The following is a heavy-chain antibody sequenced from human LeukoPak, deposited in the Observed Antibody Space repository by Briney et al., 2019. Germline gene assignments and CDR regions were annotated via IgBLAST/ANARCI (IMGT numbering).Heavy chain of an antibody. CDR1: GYTFTGYY. CDR2: INPNSGGT. V-gene: IGHV1-2*02. J-gene: IGHJ5*02. D-gene: IGHD3-3*01. Sequence: ASVKVSCKASGYTFTGYYMHWVRQAPGQGLEGMGWINPNSGGTNYAQKFQGRVTMTRDTSISTAYMELSRLRSDDTAVYYCARDRGGRRSGYPQPNWFDPWGQGTLVTVSS. CDR3: ARDRGGRRSGYPQPNWFDP.